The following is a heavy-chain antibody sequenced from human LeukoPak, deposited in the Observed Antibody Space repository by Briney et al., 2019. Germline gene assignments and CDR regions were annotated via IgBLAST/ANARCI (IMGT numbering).Heavy chain of an antibody. V-gene: IGHV1-18*01. J-gene: IGHJ6*03. Sequence: ASVKVSCKASGYTFTSYGISWVRQAPGQGLEWMRWISAYNGNTNYAQKLQGRVTMTTDTSTSTAYMELRSLRSDDTAVYYCARVLDFWSGYYIYYYYYMDVWGKGTTVTVSS. CDR1: GYTFTSYG. CDR2: ISAYNGNT. D-gene: IGHD3-3*01. CDR3: ARVLDFWSGYYIYYYYYMDV.